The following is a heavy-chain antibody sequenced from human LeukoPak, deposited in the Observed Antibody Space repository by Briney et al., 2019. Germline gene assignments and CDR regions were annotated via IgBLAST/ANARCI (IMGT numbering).Heavy chain of an antibody. V-gene: IGHV3-7*01. D-gene: IGHD5-12*01. CDR3: ARRGSGYTEPIDY. Sequence: GESLRLSCAASGFPFSTYWMSWVRQAPGKGLEWVANINQDGTEKYYVDSVKGRFTISRDYAKNSLYLQMNSLRAEDTAVYYCARRGSGYTEPIDYWGQGTLVTVSS. CDR1: GFPFSTYW. J-gene: IGHJ4*02. CDR2: INQDGTEK.